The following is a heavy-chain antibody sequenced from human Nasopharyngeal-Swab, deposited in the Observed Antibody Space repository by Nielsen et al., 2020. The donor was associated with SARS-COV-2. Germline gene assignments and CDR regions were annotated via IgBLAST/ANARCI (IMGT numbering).Heavy chain of an antibody. D-gene: IGHD3-3*01. Sequence: GESLKISCAASGLTFSSYEMNWVRQAPGKGLEWVSYISSSGSTIYYADSVKGRFTISRDDAKNSLYLQMNSLRAEDTAVYYCAREGRVYDFWSGYYMDAFDIWGQGTMVTVSS. J-gene: IGHJ3*02. CDR3: AREGRVYDFWSGYYMDAFDI. V-gene: IGHV3-48*03. CDR2: ISSSGSTI. CDR1: GLTFSSYE.